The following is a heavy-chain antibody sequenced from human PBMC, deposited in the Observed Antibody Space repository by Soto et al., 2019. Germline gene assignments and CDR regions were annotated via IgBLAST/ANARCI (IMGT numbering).Heavy chain of an antibody. V-gene: IGHV4-30-2*01. Sequence: SETLSLTCAVSGGSFSSGGYSWSWIRQPPGKGLEWIGYIYHSGSTYYNPSLKSRVTISVDRSKYQFSLKLSSVTAADTAVYYCARFTTDDSSGYYLDAFDIWGQGTMVTVSS. CDR3: ARFTTDDSSGYYLDAFDI. J-gene: IGHJ3*02. CDR1: GGSFSSGGYS. D-gene: IGHD3-22*01. CDR2: IYHSGST.